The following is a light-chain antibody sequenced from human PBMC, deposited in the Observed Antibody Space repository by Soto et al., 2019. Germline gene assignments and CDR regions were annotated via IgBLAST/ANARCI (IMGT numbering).Light chain of an antibody. CDR2: GAS. CDR1: QSVSSS. Sequence: EIVMTQSPATLSVSPGERATLSCWASQSVSSSLAWYQQKPGQAPRLLIYGASTRATGIPARFSGSGSGTVFTFNISSLQSEDLAVYFCQQYNKWPLSFGGGTKLEI. V-gene: IGKV3-15*01. J-gene: IGKJ4*01. CDR3: QQYNKWPLS.